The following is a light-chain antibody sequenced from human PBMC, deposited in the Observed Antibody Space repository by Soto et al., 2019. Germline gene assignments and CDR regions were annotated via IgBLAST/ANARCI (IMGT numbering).Light chain of an antibody. Sequence: AIQMTQSPSSLSSSVGDRVTITCRASQGIRNDLGWYQQKPGKAPKLLIYAASSLPSGVPSRFSGSGSGTDFTLTISSLQPDDFATYYCLQDYNYPRTFGQGTKVEIK. CDR2: AAS. CDR3: LQDYNYPRT. V-gene: IGKV1-6*01. CDR1: QGIRND. J-gene: IGKJ1*01.